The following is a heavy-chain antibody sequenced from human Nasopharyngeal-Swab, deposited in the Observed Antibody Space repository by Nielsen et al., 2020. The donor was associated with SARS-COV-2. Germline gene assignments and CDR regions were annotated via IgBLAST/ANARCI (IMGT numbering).Heavy chain of an antibody. Sequence: GESLKISCAASGFTFSDYYMTWIRQAPGKVLDWVSYISSGSSYTNYADSVRGRFTISRDNAKTSLYLQMNSLRAEDTAIYYCARYSTYCSGGTCYNPLHYWGQGTLVTVSS. CDR2: ISSGSSYT. J-gene: IGHJ4*02. V-gene: IGHV3-11*06. D-gene: IGHD2-15*01. CDR1: GFTFSDYY. CDR3: ARYSTYCSGGTCYNPLHY.